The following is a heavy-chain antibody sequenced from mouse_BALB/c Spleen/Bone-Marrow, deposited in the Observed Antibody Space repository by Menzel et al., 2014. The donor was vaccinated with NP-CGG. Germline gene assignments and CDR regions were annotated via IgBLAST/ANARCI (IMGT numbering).Heavy chain of an antibody. Sequence: VQLQQPGPELVKPGASVKMSCKASGYTFTSCVMHWVKQKPGLGLEWIGYINPYNDDTEYNEKFKGKATLTSDKSSSTAYMELSSLTSEDSAVFYCARSLYGYDWYFDVWGAGTTVTVSS. J-gene: IGHJ1*01. CDR1: GYTFTSCV. CDR2: INPYNDDT. V-gene: IGHV1-14*01. D-gene: IGHD2-2*01. CDR3: ARSLYGYDWYFDV.